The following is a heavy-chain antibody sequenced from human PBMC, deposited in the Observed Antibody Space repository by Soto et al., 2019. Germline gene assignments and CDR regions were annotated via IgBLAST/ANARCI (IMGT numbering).Heavy chain of an antibody. J-gene: IGHJ4*02. CDR1: VFTFSRFD. V-gene: IGHV3-13*04. CDR3: VRDQDTYGQAVFNF. CDR2: IGKAGDT. D-gene: IGHD2-15*01. Sequence: GGSLRLSCAASVFTFSRFDMHWVRQVIGKGLEWVSGIGKAGDTYYAGSVKGRFTISRENAKNMLYLQMNNLRVEDTAVYYCVRDQDTYGQAVFNFWGQGTVVTV.